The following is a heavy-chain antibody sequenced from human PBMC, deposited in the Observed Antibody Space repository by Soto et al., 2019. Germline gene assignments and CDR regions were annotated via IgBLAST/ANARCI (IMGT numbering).Heavy chain of an antibody. CDR2: ISGSGGST. CDR3: AKDPLGYSSSWTETYYYGMDV. V-gene: IGHV3-23*01. D-gene: IGHD6-13*01. Sequence: GGSLRLSCAASGFTFSSYAMSWVRQAPGKGLEWVSAISGSGGSTYYADSVKGRFTISIDNSKNTLYLQMNSLRAEDTAVYYCAKDPLGYSSSWTETYYYGMDVWGQGTTVTVSS. CDR1: GFTFSSYA. J-gene: IGHJ6*02.